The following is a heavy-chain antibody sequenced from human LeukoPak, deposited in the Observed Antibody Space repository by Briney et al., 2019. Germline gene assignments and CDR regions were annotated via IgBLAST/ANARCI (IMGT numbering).Heavy chain of an antibody. CDR2: ISPSGDIK. V-gene: IGHV3-23*01. CDR1: GFTFSNHG. Sequence: SGGTLRLSCATSGFTFSNHGMNWVRQAPGKGLEWVSGISPSGDIKYYADSVKGRFTISRDNSKNTLYLQMNSLRAEVTAVYYCAKSRNDYAPVGAFDIWGQGTMVTVSS. CDR3: AKSRNDYAPVGAFDI. J-gene: IGHJ3*02. D-gene: IGHD4-17*01.